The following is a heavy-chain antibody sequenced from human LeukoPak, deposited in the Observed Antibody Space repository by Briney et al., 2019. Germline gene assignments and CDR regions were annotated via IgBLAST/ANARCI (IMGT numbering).Heavy chain of an antibody. CDR1: GYPFTASG. J-gene: IGHJ4*02. Sequence: ASVKVSCKPSGYPFTASGLTWIRQAPGQGLEWMGWVNPYNGATAYAQSLQGRVTMTTDTSTNTAYMELRSLRSDDTAVYYCTRGGVNNNLLDFWGQGTVVTVSS. V-gene: IGHV1-18*01. CDR2: VNPYNGAT. D-gene: IGHD3-10*01. CDR3: TRGGVNNNLLDF.